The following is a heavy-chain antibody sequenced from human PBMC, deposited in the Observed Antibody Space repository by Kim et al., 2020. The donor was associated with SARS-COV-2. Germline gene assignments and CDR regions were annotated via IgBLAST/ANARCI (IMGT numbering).Heavy chain of an antibody. CDR2: INPSGGST. CDR1: GYTFTSYY. Sequence: ASVKVSCKASGYTFTSYYMHWVRQAPGQGLEWMGIINPSGGSTSYAQKFQGRVTMTRDTSTSTVYMELRSLRSEDTAVYYCASESRYFDWLTKGSFDYWGQGTLVTVSS. J-gene: IGHJ4*02. CDR3: ASESRYFDWLTKGSFDY. D-gene: IGHD3-9*01. V-gene: IGHV1-46*01.